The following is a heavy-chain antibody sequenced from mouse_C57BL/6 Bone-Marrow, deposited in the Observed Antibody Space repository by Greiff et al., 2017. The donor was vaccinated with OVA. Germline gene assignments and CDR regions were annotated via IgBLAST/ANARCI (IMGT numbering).Heavy chain of an antibody. V-gene: IGHV5-9-1*02. CDR2: ISSGVDYI. CDR1: GFTFSSYS. J-gene: IGHJ4*01. Sequence: DVMLVESGAGLVKPGGSLKLSCAASGFTFSSYSMSWVRQTPEKRLEWVAYISSGVDYIYYADTVKGRYTISRDNARNPLYLKMSSLKSEDTAMYYGTRLRDAMDYWGQGNSITVSA. D-gene: IGHD1-1*01. CDR3: TRLRDAMDY.